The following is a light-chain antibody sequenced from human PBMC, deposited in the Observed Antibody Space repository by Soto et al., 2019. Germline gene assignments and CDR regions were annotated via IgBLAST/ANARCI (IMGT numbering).Light chain of an antibody. CDR2: DAS. V-gene: IGKV3-11*01. Sequence: EIVLTQSPATLSLSPGERATLSCRASRSVSTYLAWYQQKPGQAPRLLIYDASNRATGIPARFSGSGSGTDFTLTISSLEPEDFGVYYCQQRRSWPPLTFGGGTKVEIK. J-gene: IGKJ4*01. CDR1: RSVSTY. CDR3: QQRRSWPPLT.